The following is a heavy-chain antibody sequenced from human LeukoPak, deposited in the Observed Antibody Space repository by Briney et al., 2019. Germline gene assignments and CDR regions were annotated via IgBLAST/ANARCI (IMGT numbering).Heavy chain of an antibody. D-gene: IGHD3-10*01. CDR3: AKVNYYGSGSYYNPPDY. CDR1: GFTFSSYA. J-gene: IGHJ4*02. V-gene: IGHV3-23*01. Sequence: QPGGSLRLSCAASGFTFSSYAMSWVRQAPGKGLEWVSAISGSGGSTYYADSVKGRFTISRDNSKNTLYLQMNSLRAEDTAVYYCAKVNYYGSGSYYNPPDYWGQGTLVTVSS. CDR2: ISGSGGST.